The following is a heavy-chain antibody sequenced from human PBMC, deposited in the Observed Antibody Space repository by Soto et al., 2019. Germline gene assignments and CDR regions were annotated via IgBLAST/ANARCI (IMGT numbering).Heavy chain of an antibody. J-gene: IGHJ4*02. CDR1: GGSISSGGYS. CDR3: AHRPAYDISTGYYPFDY. CDR2: IYHSGST. V-gene: IGHV4-30-2*02. Sequence: SETLSLTCAVSGGSISSGGYSWSWIRQPPGKGLEWIGYIYHSGSTYYNPSLKSRVTKDTSKNQVVLTLTNVDPVDTATYYCAHRPAYDISTGYYPFDYWGQGSLVTVSS. D-gene: IGHD3-9*01.